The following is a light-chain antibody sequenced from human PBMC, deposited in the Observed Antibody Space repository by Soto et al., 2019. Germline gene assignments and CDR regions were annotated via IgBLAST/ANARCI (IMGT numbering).Light chain of an antibody. V-gene: IGKV1-27*01. Sequence: DIQMTQSPSSLSASVGDRVTITCRASQGISNYLAWYQQKPGKVPKLLIYAASTLQSGVPSRFNGSGSGTDFTLTISNLQPEDVATYYCQKYNNAPQITFGQGTRLEIK. CDR1: QGISNY. J-gene: IGKJ5*01. CDR3: QKYNNAPQIT. CDR2: AAS.